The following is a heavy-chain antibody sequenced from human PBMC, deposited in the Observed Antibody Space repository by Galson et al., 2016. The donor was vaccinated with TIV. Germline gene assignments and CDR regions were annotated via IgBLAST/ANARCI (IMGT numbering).Heavy chain of an antibody. J-gene: IGHJ6*02. V-gene: IGHV3-11*01. CDR3: ARGWQPFYNHYSSMDV. D-gene: IGHD1-14*01. CDR2: ISTSGSTT. Sequence: FLRLSCAASGFSFSDYFMTWIRQPPGKGLEWVSYISTSGSTTWDADSVEGRFSVSRDNGKGSLFLQLDSLRADDTAVYYCARGWQPFYNHYSSMDVWGQGTTVIVSS. CDR1: GFSFSDYF.